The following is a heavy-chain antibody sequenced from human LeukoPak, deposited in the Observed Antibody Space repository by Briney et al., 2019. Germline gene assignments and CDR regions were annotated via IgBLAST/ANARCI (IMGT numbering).Heavy chain of an antibody. CDR3: ARDGTTAGSWFDP. V-gene: IGHV4-30-4*01. CDR1: GGSISSGDYY. J-gene: IGHJ5*02. Sequence: SETLSLTCTVSGGSISSGDYYWSWIRQPPGKGLEWIGYIYYSGSTYYNPSLKSRVTISVDTSKNQFSLKLSSVTAADTAVYYCARDGTTAGSWFDPWGQGTLVTVSS. CDR2: IYYSGST. D-gene: IGHD4-11*01.